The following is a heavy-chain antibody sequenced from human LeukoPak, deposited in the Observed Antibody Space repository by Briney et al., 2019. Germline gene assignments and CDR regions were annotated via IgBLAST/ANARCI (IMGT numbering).Heavy chain of an antibody. J-gene: IGHJ4*02. CDR3: ARAYDYVWGSYRQSPYFDY. CDR1: GFIFSSYG. CDR2: IRYDGSNK. V-gene: IGHV3-30*02. D-gene: IGHD3-16*02. Sequence: GGSLRLSCAASGFIFSSYGMHWVRQAPGKGLEWVAFIRYDGSNKYYADSVKGRFTISRDNSKNTLYLQMNSLRAEDTAVYYCARAYDYVWGSYRQSPYFDYWGQGTLVTVSS.